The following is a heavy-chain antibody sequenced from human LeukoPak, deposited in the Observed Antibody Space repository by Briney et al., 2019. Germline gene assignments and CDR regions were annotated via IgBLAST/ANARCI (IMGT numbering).Heavy chain of an antibody. CDR2: ISGSGGST. D-gene: IGHD3-10*02. CDR3: AELGITMIGGV. CDR1: GFTLSSYA. V-gene: IGHV3-23*01. J-gene: IGHJ6*04. Sequence: PGGSLRLSCVASGFTLSSYAISWVRQAPGKRLEWVSAISGSGGSTYYADSVKGRFTISRDNSKNALYLQMNSLRAEDTAVYYCAELGITMIGGVWGKGTTVTISS.